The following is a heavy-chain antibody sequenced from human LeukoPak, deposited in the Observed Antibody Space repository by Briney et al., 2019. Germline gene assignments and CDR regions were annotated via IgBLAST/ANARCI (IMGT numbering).Heavy chain of an antibody. CDR3: TRGPGGFWSGYLLCMDV. J-gene: IGHJ6*02. D-gene: IGHD3-3*01. V-gene: IGHV4-34*01. CDR1: GGSFSGYY. CDR2: INHSGST. Sequence: SETLSLTCAVYGGSFSGYYWSWIRQPPGKGLEWVGEINHSGSTNYNPSLKSRVTISVDTSKNQFSLKLSSVTGADTAVYYCTRGPGGFWSGYLLCMDVWSQGTTVTVSS.